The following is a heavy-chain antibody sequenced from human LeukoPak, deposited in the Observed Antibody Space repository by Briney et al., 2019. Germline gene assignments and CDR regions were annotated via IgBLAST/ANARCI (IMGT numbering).Heavy chain of an antibody. J-gene: IGHJ4*02. CDR3: ARAPSGFTYGPGDH. Sequence: PGRSLRLSCAASGFTFSSYAMHWVRQAPGKGLEWVAVISYDGSNKYYADSVKGRFTISRDNSKNTLYLQMNSLRAEDTAVYYCARAPSGFTYGPGDHWGQGTLVTVSS. CDR1: GFTFSSYA. V-gene: IGHV3-30-3*01. CDR2: ISYDGSNK. D-gene: IGHD5-18*01.